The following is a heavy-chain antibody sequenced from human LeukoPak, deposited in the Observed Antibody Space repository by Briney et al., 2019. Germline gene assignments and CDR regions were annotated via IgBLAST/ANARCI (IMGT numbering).Heavy chain of an antibody. CDR1: GYTFTGYY. CDR3: ERVHFPRGVVPAAITPPDDAFDI. J-gene: IGHJ3*02. Sequence: ASVKVSCKASGYTFTGYYMHWVRQAPGQGLEWMGRINPNSGGTNYAQKFQGRVTMTRDTSISTAYMELSRLRSDDTAVYYCERVHFPRGVVPAAITPPDDAFDIWGQGTMVTVSS. D-gene: IGHD2-2*02. CDR2: INPNSGGT. V-gene: IGHV1-2*06.